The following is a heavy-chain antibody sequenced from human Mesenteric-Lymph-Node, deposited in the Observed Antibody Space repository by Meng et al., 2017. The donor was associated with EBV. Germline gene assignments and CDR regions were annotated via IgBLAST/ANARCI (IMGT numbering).Heavy chain of an antibody. V-gene: IGHV7-4-1*02. D-gene: IGHD3-10*01. CDR3: VKDRGFGELFDF. J-gene: IGHJ4*02. CDR1: GYIFTYFG. CDR2: INTNSGHP. Sequence: QVQRVQSGLELKNPGASVKVSCKASGYIFTYFGLNWVRQAPGQGLEWLGWINTNSGHPAYAQGFTGRLVFSLDTSVNTAFLQINDLKSDDTAIYYCVKDRGFGELFDFWGQGTLVTVSS.